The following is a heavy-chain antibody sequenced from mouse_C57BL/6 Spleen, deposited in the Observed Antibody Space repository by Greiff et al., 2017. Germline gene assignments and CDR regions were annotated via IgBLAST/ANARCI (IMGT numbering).Heavy chain of an antibody. Sequence: EVKLVESGAELVRPGASVKLSCTASGFNIKDDYMHWVKQRPEQGLEWIGWIDPENGDTEYASKFQGKATVTADTSSNTAYLQLSSLTSEDTAVYYGTTGVWRNTWYFEVWGTGTTVTVSS. CDR2: IDPENGDT. V-gene: IGHV14-4*01. J-gene: IGHJ1*03. CDR3: TTGVWRNTWYFEV. CDR1: GFNIKDDY.